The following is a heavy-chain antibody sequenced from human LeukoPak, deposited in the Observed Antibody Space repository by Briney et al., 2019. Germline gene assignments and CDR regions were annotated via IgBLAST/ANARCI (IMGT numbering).Heavy chain of an antibody. CDR3: ARNIMITFGGVLSY. CDR2: ISYDGSNK. J-gene: IGHJ4*02. CDR1: GFTFSSYA. Sequence: GGSLRLSCAASGFTFSSYAMHWVRQAPGKGLEWVAVISYDGSNKYYADSVKGRFTISRDNSKNTLYLQMNSLRAEDTAVYYCARNIMITFGGVLSYWGQGTLVTVSS. D-gene: IGHD3-16*01. V-gene: IGHV3-30*04.